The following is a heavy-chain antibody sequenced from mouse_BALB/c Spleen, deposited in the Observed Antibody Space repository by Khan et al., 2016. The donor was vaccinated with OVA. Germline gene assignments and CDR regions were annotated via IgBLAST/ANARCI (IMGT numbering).Heavy chain of an antibody. CDR2: INTYTGEP. Sequence: QIQLVQSGPELKKPGETVQISCKASGFTFTNYGMNWVKQAPGKGLKWMGWINTYTGEPTFADDLKGRSAFSLETSASTAYLQINSLKNEDTATYFCARVEYNGTMDDWGQGTSVTVSS. CDR1: GFTFTNYG. V-gene: IGHV9-3-1*01. D-gene: IGHD6-1*01. CDR3: ARVEYNGTMDD. J-gene: IGHJ4*01.